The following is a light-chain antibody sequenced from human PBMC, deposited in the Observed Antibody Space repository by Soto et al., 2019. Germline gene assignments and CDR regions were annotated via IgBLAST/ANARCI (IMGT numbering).Light chain of an antibody. CDR1: QSVRSH. V-gene: IGKV3D-15*01. Sequence: EIVLTQSPATLSLSPGERATLSCMASQSVRSHLAWFQQKPGQAPRLLMYGVSTRATGMPDRFSGSGSGTEFTLIISSLQSEDFAVYYCQQYSDWPLTFGGGTKVEIK. CDR2: GVS. CDR3: QQYSDWPLT. J-gene: IGKJ4*01.